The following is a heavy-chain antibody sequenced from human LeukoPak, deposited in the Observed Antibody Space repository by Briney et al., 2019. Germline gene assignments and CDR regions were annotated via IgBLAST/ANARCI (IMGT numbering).Heavy chain of an antibody. CDR3: ARAMTDNYYYGMDV. CDR1: GFTFDDYG. CDR2: INWNGGSI. V-gene: IGHV3-20*04. D-gene: IGHD2-21*02. Sequence: PGGSLRLSCAASGFTFDDYGMSRVRQAPGKGLEWVSGINWNGGSIGHADSVKGRFTISRDNAKNSLYLQMNSLRAEDTALYYCARAMTDNYYYGMDVWGQGTTVTVS. J-gene: IGHJ6*02.